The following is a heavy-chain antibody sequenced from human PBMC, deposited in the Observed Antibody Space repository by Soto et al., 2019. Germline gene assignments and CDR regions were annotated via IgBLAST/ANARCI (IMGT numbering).Heavy chain of an antibody. D-gene: IGHD4-4*01. Sequence: SETLSLTCTVSGGSISSYYWSWIRQPPGKGLEWIGYIYYSGSTYYNPSLKSRVTISVDTSKNQFSLKLSSVTAADTAVYYCARVIPSTVGRGYFDYWGQGTLVTVSS. J-gene: IGHJ4*02. CDR1: GGSISSYY. CDR2: IYYSGST. V-gene: IGHV4-59*08. CDR3: ARVIPSTVGRGYFDY.